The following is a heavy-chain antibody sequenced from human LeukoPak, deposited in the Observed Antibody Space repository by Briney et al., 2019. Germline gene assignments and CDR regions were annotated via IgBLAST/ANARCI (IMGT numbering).Heavy chain of an antibody. D-gene: IGHD3-10*01. CDR1: GFTFSAYF. CDR3: ARERQDTIVHSGAFDI. Sequence: PGRSLRLSCEASGFTFSAYFMHWVRQAPGKGLEWVAVIASDGSHTFYVESVKGRFTISRDNSKNTLYVQMNSLRAEDTAVYFCARERQDTIVHSGAFDIWGQGTMVNVSS. J-gene: IGHJ3*02. CDR2: IASDGSHT. V-gene: IGHV3-30-3*01.